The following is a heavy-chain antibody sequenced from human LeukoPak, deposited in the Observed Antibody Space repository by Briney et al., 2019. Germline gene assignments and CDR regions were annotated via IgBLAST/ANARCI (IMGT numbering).Heavy chain of an antibody. CDR1: GYTFTSYY. CDR2: INPSGGST. CDR3: ARDLFVVVPAAIVVTFSLDY. J-gene: IGHJ4*02. D-gene: IGHD2-2*01. Sequence: ASVKVSCKASGYTFTSYYMHWVRQAPGQGLEWMGIINPSGGSTSYAQKFQGRVTMTRDTSTSTVYMELSSLRSEDTAVYYCARDLFVVVPAAIVVTFSLDYWGQGTLVTVSS. V-gene: IGHV1-46*01.